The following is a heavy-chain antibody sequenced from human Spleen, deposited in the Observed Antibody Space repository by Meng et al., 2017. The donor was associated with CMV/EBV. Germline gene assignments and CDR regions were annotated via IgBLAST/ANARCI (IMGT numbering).Heavy chain of an antibody. V-gene: IGHV1-2*02. Sequence: ASVKVSCKASGYTFTGYYMHWVRQAPGQGLEWMGWINPNSGDTYSAQNFQGRVTMTRDTSISTAYMELSSLRSDDTAVYFCASLNMGRDDYWGQGALVTVSS. CDR1: GYTFTGYY. J-gene: IGHJ4*02. D-gene: IGHD2-15*01. CDR3: ASLNMGRDDY. CDR2: INPNSGDT.